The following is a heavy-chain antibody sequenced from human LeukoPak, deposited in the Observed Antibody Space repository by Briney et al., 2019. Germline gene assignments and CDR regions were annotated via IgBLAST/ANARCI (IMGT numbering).Heavy chain of an antibody. V-gene: IGHV4-59*11. CDR3: ARFGVDYDMDV. J-gene: IGHJ6*02. CDR1: GGSISGHY. CDR2: IHYSGRP. Sequence: SETLSLTCTVSGGSISGHYWTWIRQPLGKGLEWIGQIHYSGRPDYNPSLKSRVTISVDTSKNQLSLKVTSVTGADTAVYYCARFGVDYDMDVWGQGTTVTVSS. D-gene: IGHD3-16*01.